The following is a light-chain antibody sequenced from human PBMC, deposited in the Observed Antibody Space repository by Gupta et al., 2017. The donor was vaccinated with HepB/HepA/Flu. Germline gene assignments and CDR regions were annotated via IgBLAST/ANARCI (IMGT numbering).Light chain of an antibody. CDR1: SSNTGRNT. CDR3: AAWDDSLNGVV. CDR2: SNN. Sequence: QSVLTPPPSASGTPGQRVTISCSGSSSNTGRNTFHWYKQLPETAPNLLIYSNNRRPSGVPDRFSGSKSGTSASLAISGLQAEDEADYYCAAWDDSLNGVVFGGGTKLTVL. J-gene: IGLJ2*01. V-gene: IGLV1-44*01.